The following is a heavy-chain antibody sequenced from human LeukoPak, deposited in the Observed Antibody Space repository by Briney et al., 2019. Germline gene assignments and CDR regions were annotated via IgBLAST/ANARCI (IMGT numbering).Heavy chain of an antibody. Sequence: PGGSLRLSCAASGFTFSSYCMNWVRQAPGKGLEWVSSIGSSSSYIYYADSVKGRFTISRDNAKNSLYLQMNSLRAEGAAVYYCARDRYYYDSSGSLDYWGQGTLVTVSS. CDR3: ARDRYYYDSSGSLDY. CDR2: IGSSSSYI. CDR1: GFTFSSYC. V-gene: IGHV3-21*01. D-gene: IGHD3-22*01. J-gene: IGHJ4*02.